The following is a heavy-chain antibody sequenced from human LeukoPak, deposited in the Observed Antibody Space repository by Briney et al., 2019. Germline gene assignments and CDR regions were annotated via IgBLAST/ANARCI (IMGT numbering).Heavy chain of an antibody. J-gene: IGHJ4*02. CDR2: ISGSGAST. Sequence: PGGSLRLSCAAAGFTFSGYAVSGVRQAPGKGLEWVSTISGSGASTYYADSVKGRFTISRDNSKNTLYLQMNSLRAEDTAVYYCAKRDTMIRGLDYWGQGTLVTVSS. CDR1: GFTFSGYA. D-gene: IGHD3-10*01. CDR3: AKRDTMIRGLDY. V-gene: IGHV3-23*01.